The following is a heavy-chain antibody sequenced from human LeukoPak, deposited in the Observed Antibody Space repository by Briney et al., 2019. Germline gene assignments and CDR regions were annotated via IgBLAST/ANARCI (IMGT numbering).Heavy chain of an antibody. V-gene: IGHV3-21*01. CDR2: ISSSSSYI. J-gene: IGHJ4*02. CDR1: GFTFDTYN. Sequence: GGSLRLSCAASGFTFDTYNFNWVRQAPGKGLEWVSSISSSSSYIYYADSVKGRFTISRDNAKNTLYLQMNSLRAEDTAVYYCARLDYDFLTAYYTFDYRGQGALVTVSS. D-gene: IGHD3-9*01. CDR3: ARLDYDFLTAYYTFDY.